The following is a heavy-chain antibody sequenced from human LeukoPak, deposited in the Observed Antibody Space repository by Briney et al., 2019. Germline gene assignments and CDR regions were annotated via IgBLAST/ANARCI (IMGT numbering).Heavy chain of an antibody. Sequence: SQTLSLTCTVSGGSISSGSYYWSWIRQPAGKGLEWIGRIYTSGSTNYNPSLKSRVTISVDTSKNQFSLKLSSVTAADTAVYYCARGRSTVTGYMDVWGKGTTVTVSS. CDR3: ARGRSTVTGYMDV. V-gene: IGHV4-61*02. CDR1: GGSISSGSYY. D-gene: IGHD4-17*01. CDR2: IYTSGST. J-gene: IGHJ6*03.